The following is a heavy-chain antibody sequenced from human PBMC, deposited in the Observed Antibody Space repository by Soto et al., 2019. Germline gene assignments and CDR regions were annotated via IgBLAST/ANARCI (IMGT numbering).Heavy chain of an antibody. V-gene: IGHV3-74*02. J-gene: IGHJ6*02. D-gene: IGHD3-3*01. CDR2: LNKDGSST. CDR3: VRGTKEWPGMDV. Sequence: EVQLVESGGGAVRPGGSLRLSCVASGFTFSNYWMHWVRQAPGKGLACVPRLNKDGSSTDYAGSVKGRLTISRDNAKCTLYLEMNRLTGEATGTYFCVRGTKEWPGMDVWGQGTTVTVS. CDR1: GFTFSNYW.